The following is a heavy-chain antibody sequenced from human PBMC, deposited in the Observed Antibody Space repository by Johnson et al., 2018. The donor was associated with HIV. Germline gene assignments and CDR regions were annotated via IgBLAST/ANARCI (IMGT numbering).Heavy chain of an antibody. CDR2: INSDGSST. J-gene: IGHJ3*02. Sequence: VQLVESGGGLVQPGGSLRLSCAASGFTFSSYWMHWVRQAPGKGLVWVSRINSDGSSTSYADSVQGRFTISRDNAKNSLYLQMNSLRAEDTAVYYCARLGIAAARGAFDIWGQGTMVTVSS. V-gene: IGHV3-74*02. CDR1: GFTFSSYW. D-gene: IGHD6-13*01. CDR3: ARLGIAAARGAFDI.